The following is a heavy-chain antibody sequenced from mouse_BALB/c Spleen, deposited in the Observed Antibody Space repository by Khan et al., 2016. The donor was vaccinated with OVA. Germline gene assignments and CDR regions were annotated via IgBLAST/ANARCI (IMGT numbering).Heavy chain of an antibody. CDR2: INPSSGYT. V-gene: IGHV1-7*01. CDR1: GYTFSTYW. J-gene: IGHJ2*01. Sequence: QVQLKQSGAELAKPGASVKMSCKASGYTFSTYWIHWVKQRPGQGLEWIGYINPSSGYTYYNQRFNDKATLTADKSSSTAYMQLSSLTSEDSAVYYCARDRIDYGGQGTTLTVSS. CDR3: ARDRIDY.